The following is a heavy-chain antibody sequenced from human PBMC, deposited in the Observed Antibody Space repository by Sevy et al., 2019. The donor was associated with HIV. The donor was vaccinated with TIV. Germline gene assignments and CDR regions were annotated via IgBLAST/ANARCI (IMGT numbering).Heavy chain of an antibody. CDR1: EFTFSSHA. Sequence: GGSLRLSCAAYEFTFSSHAVSRVRQAPGKGLEWVSAISGNGENTHYADSVRGRFTISRDNFKNTLYLQMNSLRAEDTALYYCARDGRGISAFDIWGQGTMVTVSS. J-gene: IGHJ3*02. D-gene: IGHD3-3*02. V-gene: IGHV3-23*01. CDR3: ARDGRGISAFDI. CDR2: ISGNGENT.